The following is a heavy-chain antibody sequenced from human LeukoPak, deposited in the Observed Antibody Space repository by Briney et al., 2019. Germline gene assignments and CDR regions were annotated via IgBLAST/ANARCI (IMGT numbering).Heavy chain of an antibody. CDR3: ARGGYSGTYFFDY. CDR2: VWYDGTNI. CDR1: GFTFSSYV. V-gene: IGHV3-33*08. Sequence: GGSLRLSCAASGFTFSSYVMHWVRQAPGKGLEWVAVVWYDGTNIHYVDSVKGRFTISRDNSKSTLYLQMNSLTAEDTAVYYCARGGYSGTYFFDYWGQGTPVTVSS. D-gene: IGHD1-26*01. J-gene: IGHJ4*02.